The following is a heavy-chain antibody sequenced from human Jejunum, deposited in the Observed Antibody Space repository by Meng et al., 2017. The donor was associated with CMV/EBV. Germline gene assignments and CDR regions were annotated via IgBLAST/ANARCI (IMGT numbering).Heavy chain of an antibody. CDR1: GFTVTNSW. CDR3: ARDGSYSLDY. J-gene: IGHJ4*02. CDR2: LTHDGKTT. V-gene: IGHV3-74*03. Sequence: LYCGASGFTVTNSWMHWVRQVPGKGLVWVSRLTHDGKTTYADFVKGRFTISRDDGTNTLYLQMNSLTAEDSALYYCARDGSYSLDYWGQGTLVTVSS. D-gene: IGHD1-26*01.